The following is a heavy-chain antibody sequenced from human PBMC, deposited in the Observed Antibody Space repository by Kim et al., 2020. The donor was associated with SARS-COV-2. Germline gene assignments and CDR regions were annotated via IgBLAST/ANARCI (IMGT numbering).Heavy chain of an antibody. V-gene: IGHV3-30*02. D-gene: IGHD4-17*01. CDR3: AKAGGDYYYYYYMDV. Sequence: DSVKGRFTISRDNSKNTLYLQMNSLRAEDTAVYYCAKAGGDYYYYYYMDVWGKGTTVTVSS. J-gene: IGHJ6*03.